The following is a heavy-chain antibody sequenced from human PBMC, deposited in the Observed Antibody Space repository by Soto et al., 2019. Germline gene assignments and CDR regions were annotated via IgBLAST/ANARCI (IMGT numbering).Heavy chain of an antibody. J-gene: IGHJ4*02. V-gene: IGHV4-59*01. D-gene: IGHD3-10*01. Sequence: SETLSLTCTVSGGSISSYYWSWIRQPPGKGLEWIGYIYYSGSTNYNPSLKSRVTISVDTSKNQFSLKLSSVTAADTAVYYCARRADYYGSGSYYNPFDYWGQGTLVTVSS. CDR2: IYYSGST. CDR3: ARRADYYGSGSYYNPFDY. CDR1: GGSISSYY.